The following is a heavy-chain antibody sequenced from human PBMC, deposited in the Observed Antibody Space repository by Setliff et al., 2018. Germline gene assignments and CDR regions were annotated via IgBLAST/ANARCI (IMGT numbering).Heavy chain of an antibody. V-gene: IGHV3-15*01. CDR1: GFTFNNCA. CDR3: TTDSMFYFDSSGYHVLDY. D-gene: IGHD3-22*01. J-gene: IGHJ4*02. Sequence: PGGSLRLSCAASGFTFNNCAMSWVRQAPGKGLEWVGRIKSKTDGGTTDYAAPVKGRLTISRDDSKNTLYLQVNSLRSEDTAVYYCTTDSMFYFDSSGYHVLDYWGQGTLVTVSS. CDR2: IKSKTDGGTT.